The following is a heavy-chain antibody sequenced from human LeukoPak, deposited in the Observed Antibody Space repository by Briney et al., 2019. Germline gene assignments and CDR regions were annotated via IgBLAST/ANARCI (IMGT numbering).Heavy chain of an antibody. J-gene: IGHJ3*02. CDR2: INHSGST. CDR3: ASASSYDILTGYNDAFDI. CDR1: GGSGSGYY. V-gene: IGHV4-34*01. Sequence: SETLSLTCAVYGGSGSGYYWSWIRQPPGKGREWIGEINHSGSTNYNPSLKSRVTISVDTSKNQFSLKLSSVTAADTAVYYCASASSYDILTGYNDAFDIWGQGTMVTVSS. D-gene: IGHD3-9*01.